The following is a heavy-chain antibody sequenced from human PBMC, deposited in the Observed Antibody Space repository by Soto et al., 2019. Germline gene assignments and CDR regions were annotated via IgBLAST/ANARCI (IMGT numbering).Heavy chain of an antibody. CDR3: ARRGSGSYYDY. V-gene: IGHV3-23*01. J-gene: IGHJ4*02. D-gene: IGHD1-26*01. CDR2: ISGSGDST. CDR1: GFTFSSYA. Sequence: GGSLRLSCAASGFTFSSYAVRWVRQAPVKGLEWVSAISGSGDSTYYADSVKGRFTISRDNSKNTLYLQMNSLRAEDTAVYYCARRGSGSYYDYWGQGTLVTVSS.